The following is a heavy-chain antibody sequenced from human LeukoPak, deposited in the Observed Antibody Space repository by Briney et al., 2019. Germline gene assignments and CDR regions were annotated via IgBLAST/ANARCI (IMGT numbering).Heavy chain of an antibody. CDR1: GGTFSSYA. V-gene: IGHV1-69*13. Sequence: ASVKVSCKASGGTFSSYAISWVRQAPGQGLEWMGGIIPIFGTANYAQKLQGRVTITADESASTAYMELSSLRSEDTAVYYCARDKGAAAGRYTHPDNWFDPWGQGTLVTVSS. CDR2: IIPIFGTA. D-gene: IGHD6-13*01. CDR3: ARDKGAAAGRYTHPDNWFDP. J-gene: IGHJ5*02.